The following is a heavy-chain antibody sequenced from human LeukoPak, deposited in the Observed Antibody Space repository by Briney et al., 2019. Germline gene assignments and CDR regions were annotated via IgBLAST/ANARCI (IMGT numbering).Heavy chain of an antibody. J-gene: IGHJ4*02. CDR2: IYSGGST. CDR1: GFTVSSNY. Sequence: GGSLRLSCAASGFTVSSNYMSWVRQAPGKGLEWVSVIYSGGSTYYADSVKGRFTISRDNSKNTLYLQMNSLRAEDTAVYYCARSVHYDSSGYDYWGQGTLVTVSS. D-gene: IGHD3-22*01. V-gene: IGHV3-66*01. CDR3: ARSVHYDSSGYDY.